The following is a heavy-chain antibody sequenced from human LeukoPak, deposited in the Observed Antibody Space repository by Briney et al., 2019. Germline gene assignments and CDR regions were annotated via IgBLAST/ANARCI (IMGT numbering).Heavy chain of an antibody. V-gene: IGHV1-46*01. CDR1: AYTFTSYY. CDR2: INPSGGST. CDR3: ARDDGMRDWFDP. J-gene: IGHJ5*02. Sequence: GASVKVSCKASAYTFTSYYTHWVRQAPGQGLEWMGIINPSGGSTSYAQKFQGRVTMTRDTSISTAYMELSRLRSDDTAVYYFARDDGMRDWFDPWGQGTLVTVSS.